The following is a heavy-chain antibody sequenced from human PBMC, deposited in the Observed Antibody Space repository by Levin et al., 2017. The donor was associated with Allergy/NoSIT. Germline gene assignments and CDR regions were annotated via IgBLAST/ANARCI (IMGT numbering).Heavy chain of an antibody. D-gene: IGHD6-19*01. CDR2: IWYDGSNK. CDR3: ARAYSSGSPFGY. CDR1: GFTFSSYV. V-gene: IGHV3-33*01. J-gene: IGHJ4*02. Sequence: GGSLRLSCAASGFTFSSYVMHWVRQAPGKGLEWVAVIWYDGSNKYYADSVKGRFTISRDNSKNTLYLQMNSLRAEHTAVYYCARAYSSGSPFGYWGQGTLVTVSS.